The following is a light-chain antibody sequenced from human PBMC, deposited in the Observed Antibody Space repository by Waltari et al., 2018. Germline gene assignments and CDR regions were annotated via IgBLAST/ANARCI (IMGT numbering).Light chain of an antibody. V-gene: IGLV2-11*01. CDR2: DVN. Sequence: QSALTQPRSVSGSPGQSVTISCTGTSSDVGGYNYVSWYQQHPDKAPKLMIYDVNKRPSGVPDRFSGSKSGNTASLTISGLQAEDEADYYCCSYAGTYTHVVFGGGTKLTVL. J-gene: IGLJ2*01. CDR3: CSYAGTYTHVV. CDR1: SSDVGGYNY.